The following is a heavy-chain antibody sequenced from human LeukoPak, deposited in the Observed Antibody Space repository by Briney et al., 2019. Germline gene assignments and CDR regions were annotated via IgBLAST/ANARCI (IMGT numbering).Heavy chain of an antibody. Sequence: AGGSLRLSCAASGFTFSSYAMSWVRQAPGKGLEWVSAISGSGGSTYYADSVKGRFTISRDNSKNTLYLQMNSLRAEDTAVYYCAKDSSVYYQGWFDPWGQGTLVTVSS. CDR1: GFTFSSYA. CDR2: ISGSGGST. J-gene: IGHJ5*02. CDR3: AKDSSVYYQGWFDP. D-gene: IGHD3-10*01. V-gene: IGHV3-23*01.